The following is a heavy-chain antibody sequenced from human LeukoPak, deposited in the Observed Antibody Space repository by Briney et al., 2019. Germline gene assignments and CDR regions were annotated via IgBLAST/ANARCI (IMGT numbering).Heavy chain of an antibody. CDR3: AKGYGDLVAFDV. CDR2: IRYDGNNK. D-gene: IGHD4-17*01. CDR1: GFSFSSYV. V-gene: IGHV3-30*02. J-gene: IGHJ3*01. Sequence: GGSLILSCGACGFSFSSYVMDWVRRAPGKGVERVAFIRYDGNNKDYADCVKGRFIISRDNSKNTLYLQMNSLRVEDTAVYYCAKGYGDLVAFDVWGQGTMVTVSS.